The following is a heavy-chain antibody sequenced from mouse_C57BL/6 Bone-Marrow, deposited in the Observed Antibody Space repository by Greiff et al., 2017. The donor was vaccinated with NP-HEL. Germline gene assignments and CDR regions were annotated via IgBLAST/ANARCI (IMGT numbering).Heavy chain of an antibody. Sequence: QVHVKQSGAELARPGASVKLSCKASGYTFTSYWMHWVKQRPGRGLEWIGRIDPNSGGTKFNEKFKTKATLTVDKPSSTAYMQLSSLTSEDSAVYYCARYYYGSRGWYFDVWGTGTTVTVSS. CDR1: GYTFTSYW. J-gene: IGHJ1*03. V-gene: IGHV1-72*01. CDR2: IDPNSGGT. D-gene: IGHD1-1*01. CDR3: ARYYYGSRGWYFDV.